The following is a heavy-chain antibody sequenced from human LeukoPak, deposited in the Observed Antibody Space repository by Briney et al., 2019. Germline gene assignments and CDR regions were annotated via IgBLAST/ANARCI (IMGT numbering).Heavy chain of an antibody. D-gene: IGHD3-22*01. CDR1: GFTFSSYG. CDR2: IRYDGSNK. Sequence: GGSLRLSCAASGFTFSSYGMHWVRQAPGKGLEWVAFIRYDGSNKYYADSVKGRFTISRDNSKNTLYLQMNSLRAEDTAVYYCAKKSYDSSGYYYDDYWGQGTLVTVSS. CDR3: AKKSYDSSGYYYDDY. J-gene: IGHJ4*02. V-gene: IGHV3-30*02.